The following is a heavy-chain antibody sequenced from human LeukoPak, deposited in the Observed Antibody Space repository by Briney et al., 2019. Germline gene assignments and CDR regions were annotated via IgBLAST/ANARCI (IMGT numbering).Heavy chain of an antibody. V-gene: IGHV3-23*01. CDR2: ISGGASNT. D-gene: IGHD1-26*01. J-gene: IGHJ4*02. Sequence: SLRLSCAAAGVSSSSYAMSWVRQAPRQGLEWVSAISGGASNTYYTDAEQARFTISRDNYNSTLCLEMHSLRQEDTAVYYCASMPYGIVDHWGQGNLVTVSS. CDR3: ASMPYGIVDH. CDR1: GVSSSSYA.